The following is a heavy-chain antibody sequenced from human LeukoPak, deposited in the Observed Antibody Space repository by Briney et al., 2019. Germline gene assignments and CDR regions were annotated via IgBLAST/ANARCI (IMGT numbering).Heavy chain of an antibody. D-gene: IGHD6-13*01. CDR2: MNANNGNT. CDR1: GFTFTNYD. J-gene: IGHJ4*02. CDR3: ARVPSTSSSWEIDS. Sequence: GASVKVSCKASGFTFTNYDINWVRQATGQGLEWLGWMNANNGNTGYAQKFQGRVTMTRDTSITTAYMELSSLRSEDTAVYYCARVPSTSSSWEIDSWGQGTLVTVSS. V-gene: IGHV1-8*01.